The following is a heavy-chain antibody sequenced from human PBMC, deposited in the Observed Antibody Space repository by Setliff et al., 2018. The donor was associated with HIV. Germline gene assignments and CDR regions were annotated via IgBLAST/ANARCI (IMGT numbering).Heavy chain of an antibody. CDR1: GYSINTAYY. CDR2: FHHSGST. CDR3: ARDDSGYNYGGRGMDV. J-gene: IGHJ6*02. D-gene: IGHD4-17*01. V-gene: IGHV4-38-2*02. Sequence: PSETLSLTCSVSGYSINTAYYWGWIRQSPGKGLEWIGGFHHSGSTHYNPSLKSRVTISGQTSNNQFSLQLTSVTAADTGVYYCARDDSGYNYGGRGMDVWGQGTTVTVSS.